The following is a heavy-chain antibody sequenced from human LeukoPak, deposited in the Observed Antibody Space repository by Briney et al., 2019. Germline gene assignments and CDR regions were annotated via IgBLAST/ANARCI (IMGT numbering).Heavy chain of an antibody. CDR1: VFTFRSYT. CDR2: ILYDGRTT. CDR3: AREILGSAFSFDY. J-gene: IGHJ4*02. Sequence: GGSLRLSCAASVFTFRSYTMHWVRQAPGTGLEWVAVILYDGRTTNYAESVRGRFTISRDTSENTLYLQMNNLRPEDTAIYYCAREILGSAFSFDYWGQGTLVTVSS. D-gene: IGHD1-26*01. V-gene: IGHV3-30*04.